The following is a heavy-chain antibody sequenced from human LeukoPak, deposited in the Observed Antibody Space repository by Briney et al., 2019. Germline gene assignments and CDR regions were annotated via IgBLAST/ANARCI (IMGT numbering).Heavy chain of an antibody. J-gene: IGHJ4*02. CDR3: ARDVVGRVRGVIITYYFDY. Sequence: PSETLSLTCAVSGGSISSYYWSWIRQPAGKGLEWIGRIYTSGSTNYNPSLKSRVTMSVDTSKNQFSLKLSSVTAADTAVYYCARDVVGRVRGVIITYYFDYWGQGTLVTVSS. V-gene: IGHV4-4*07. D-gene: IGHD3-10*01. CDR1: GGSISSYY. CDR2: IYTSGST.